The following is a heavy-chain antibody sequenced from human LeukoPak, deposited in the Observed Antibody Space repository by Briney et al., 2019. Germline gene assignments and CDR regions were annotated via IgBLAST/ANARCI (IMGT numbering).Heavy chain of an antibody. CDR3: ARESGYHGSGFDP. Sequence: GGSLRLSCAASGFTVSSNYMSWVRQAPGKGLEWVSVIYSGGSTYYADSVKGRFTISRDNSKNTLYLQMNSLRAEDTAVYYCARESGYHGSGFDPWGQGTLVTVSS. CDR2: IYSGGST. V-gene: IGHV3-66*01. D-gene: IGHD3-10*01. J-gene: IGHJ5*02. CDR1: GFTVSSNY.